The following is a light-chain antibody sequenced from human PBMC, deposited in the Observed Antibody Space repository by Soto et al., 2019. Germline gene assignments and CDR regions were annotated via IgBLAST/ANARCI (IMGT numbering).Light chain of an antibody. CDR2: DVT. CDR3: CSHAGSSAV. CDR1: SSDVGGYNY. J-gene: IGLJ1*01. Sequence: QSALTQPRSVSGSPGQSVTISCTGTSSDVGGYNYVSWYQQHPGKAPKLMIYDVTTRPSGVPDRFSGSKSGNTASLTISGLQAEEEADYYCCSHAGSSAVFGTGTKVTVL. V-gene: IGLV2-11*01.